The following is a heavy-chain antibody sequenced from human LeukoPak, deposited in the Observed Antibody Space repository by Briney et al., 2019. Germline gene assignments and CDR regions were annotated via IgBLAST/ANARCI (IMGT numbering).Heavy chain of an antibody. CDR3: AKDWGYYDSSGYDY. Sequence: GGSLRLSCAASGFTFDDYAMHWVRQAPGKGLEWVSGISWNSGSIGYADSVKGRFTISRDNAKNSLYLQMNSLRAEDMALYYCAKDWGYYDSSGYDYWGQGTLVTVSS. CDR1: GFTFDDYA. D-gene: IGHD3-22*01. V-gene: IGHV3-9*03. CDR2: ISWNSGSI. J-gene: IGHJ4*02.